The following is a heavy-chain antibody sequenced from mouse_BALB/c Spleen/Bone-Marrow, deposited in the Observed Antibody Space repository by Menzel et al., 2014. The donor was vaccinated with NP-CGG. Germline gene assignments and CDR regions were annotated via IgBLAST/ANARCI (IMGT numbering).Heavy chain of an antibody. J-gene: IGHJ3*01. CDR1: GYTFTSYY. CDR3: ARDDYGY. D-gene: IGHD2-4*01. V-gene: IGHV1S56*01. CDR2: IYPGDGST. Sequence: QVQLQQSGPELVKPGASVKMSCKASGYTFTSYYIHWVKRRPGQGLEWIGWIYPGDGSTKYNEKFKGKTTLTADKSSSTVYMLLSSLTSEDSAIYFCARDDYGYWGQGTLVTVSA.